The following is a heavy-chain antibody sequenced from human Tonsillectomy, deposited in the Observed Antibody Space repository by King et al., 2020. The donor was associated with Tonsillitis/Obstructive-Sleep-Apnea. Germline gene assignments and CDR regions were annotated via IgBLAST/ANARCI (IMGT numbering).Heavy chain of an antibody. Sequence: QLVQSGAEVKKPGASVKVSCKASGYTFTYYYLHWVRQAPGQGLEWMGRINPNSGGTNYAKKFQGRVTMTRATPITAAYMDLTRLRADDTAVYYCARGFHTTVTTLLAAFDLWGQGTMVTVSS. V-gene: IGHV1-2*06. CDR1: GYTFTYYY. J-gene: IGHJ3*01. CDR2: INPNSGGT. D-gene: IGHD4-17*01. CDR3: ARGFHTTVTTLLAAFDL.